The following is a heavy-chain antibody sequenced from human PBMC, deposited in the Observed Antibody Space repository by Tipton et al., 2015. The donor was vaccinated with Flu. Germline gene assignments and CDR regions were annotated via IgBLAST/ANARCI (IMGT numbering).Heavy chain of an antibody. V-gene: IGHV3-66*02. CDR2: IYRDGSI. J-gene: IGHJ4*02. D-gene: IGHD4/OR15-4a*01. CDR1: GFTVGSNY. CDR3: ARGAHD. Sequence: AVSGFTVGSNYMNWVRQAPGKGLDWVSVIYRDGSIYYADSVKGRFTSSRDNSKNTLYLQMSSLRPEDTAIYYCARGAHDWGQGTLVTVSS.